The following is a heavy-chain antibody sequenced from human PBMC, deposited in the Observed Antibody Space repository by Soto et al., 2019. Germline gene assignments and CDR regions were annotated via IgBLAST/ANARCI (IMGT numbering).Heavy chain of an antibody. Sequence: PSETLSLTCAVSGGSISSSNWWSWVRQPPGKGLEWIGEIYHSGSTNYNPSLKSRVTISVDKSKNQFSLKLSSVTAADTAVYYCARDRRVGYCSSTSCFYFDYWGQGTLVTVS. D-gene: IGHD2-2*03. V-gene: IGHV4-4*02. J-gene: IGHJ4*02. CDR1: GGSISSSNW. CDR3: ARDRRVGYCSSTSCFYFDY. CDR2: IYHSGST.